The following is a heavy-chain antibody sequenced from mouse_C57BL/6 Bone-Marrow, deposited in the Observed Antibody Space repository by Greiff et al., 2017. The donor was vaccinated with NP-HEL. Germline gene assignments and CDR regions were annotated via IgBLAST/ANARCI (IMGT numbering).Heavy chain of an antibody. Sequence: QVQLQQPGAELVRPGSSVKLSCEASGYTFTSYWMHWVKQRPIQGLEWIGNIDPSDSETHYNQKFKDKATLTVDKSSSTAYMQLSSLTSEDSAVYYCARGYYYGSSTYWYFDVWGTGTTVTVSS. CDR2: IDPSDSET. D-gene: IGHD1-1*01. CDR3: ARGYYYGSSTYWYFDV. J-gene: IGHJ1*03. V-gene: IGHV1-52*01. CDR1: GYTFTSYW.